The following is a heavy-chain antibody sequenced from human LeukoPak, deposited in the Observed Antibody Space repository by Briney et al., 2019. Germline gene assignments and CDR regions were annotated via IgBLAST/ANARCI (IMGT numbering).Heavy chain of an antibody. CDR1: GGTFSSYA. CDR2: IIPIFGTA. Sequence: SVKVSCKASGGTFSSYAISWVRQAPGQGLEWVGGIIPIFGTANYAQKFQGRVTITSDESTSSAYMELSSLRSEDTAVYYCASKRDCSSTSCYVYYYGMDVWGKGTTVTVSS. D-gene: IGHD2-2*01. V-gene: IGHV1-69*13. J-gene: IGHJ6*04. CDR3: ASKRDCSSTSCYVYYYGMDV.